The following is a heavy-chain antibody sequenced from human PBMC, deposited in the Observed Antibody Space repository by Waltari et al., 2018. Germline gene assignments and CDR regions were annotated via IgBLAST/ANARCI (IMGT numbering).Heavy chain of an antibody. J-gene: IGHJ3*02. CDR3: ATGGYDFWTGYHKI. CDR1: GVTFSGYY. V-gene: IGHV3-74*01. CDR2: INSDGTIT. Sequence: EVQLVESGGGLVQPGGYLRLSCETSGVTFSGYYFHWVRQAPGKGLVWVSRINSDGTITKYADSVKGRFTISRDNARSTLYLQMNSLRVEDTAVYYCATGGYDFWTGYHKIWGQGTMVTVTS. D-gene: IGHD3-3*01.